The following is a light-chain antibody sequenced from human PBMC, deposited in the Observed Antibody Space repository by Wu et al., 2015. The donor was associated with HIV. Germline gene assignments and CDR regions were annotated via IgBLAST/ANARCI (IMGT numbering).Light chain of an antibody. CDR2: DDS. Sequence: GDSVTITCRASQGFSSTVAWYQQKPGRAPKLLIYDDSKLESGVPSRFSGSGSGTDFTLTIHSLQPGDFATYYCQHFHSYPLFGGGTKVEI. V-gene: IGKV1-13*02. CDR1: QGFSST. CDR3: QHFHSYPL. J-gene: IGKJ4*01.